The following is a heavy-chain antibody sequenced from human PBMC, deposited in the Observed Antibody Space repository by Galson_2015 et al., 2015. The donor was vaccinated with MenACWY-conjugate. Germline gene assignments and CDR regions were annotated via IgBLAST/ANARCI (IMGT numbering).Heavy chain of an antibody. CDR1: GFTFTDYW. CDR3: ARKGNGLDY. CDR2: IKQDGSEK. Sequence: SLRLSCAASGFTFTDYWMSWLRQGPGKGLEWVANIKQDGSEKYYVDSVKGRFTVSRDNAKNSLYLQMNSLRAEDTAVYYCARKGNGLDYWGQGTLVTVSS. V-gene: IGHV3-7*03. D-gene: IGHD2-8*01. J-gene: IGHJ4*02.